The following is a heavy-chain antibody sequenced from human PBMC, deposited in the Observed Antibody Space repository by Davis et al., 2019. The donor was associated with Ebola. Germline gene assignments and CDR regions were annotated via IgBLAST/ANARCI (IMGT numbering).Heavy chain of an antibody. V-gene: IGHV3-30*02. CDR3: AKGRFPTRQVFYYFDY. J-gene: IGHJ4*02. D-gene: IGHD2-2*01. CDR2: IRYDGSNK. Sequence: PGGSLRLSCAASGFTFSSYGMHWVRQAPGKGLEWVAFIRYDGSNKYYADSVKGRFTISRDNSKNTLYLQMNSLRAEDTAVYYCAKGRFPTRQVFYYFDYWGQGTLVTVSS. CDR1: GFTFSSYG.